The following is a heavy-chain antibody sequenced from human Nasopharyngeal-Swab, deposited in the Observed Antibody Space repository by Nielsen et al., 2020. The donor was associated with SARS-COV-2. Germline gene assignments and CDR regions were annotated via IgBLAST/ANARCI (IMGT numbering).Heavy chain of an antibody. CDR2: ISSSGSTI. CDR1: GFTFSSYE. Sequence: GGSLRLSCAASGFTFSSYEMNWVRRAPGKGLEWVSYISSSGSTIYYADSVKGRFTISRDNAKNSLYLQMNSLRAEDTAVYYCARADWYCFDYWGQGTLVTVSS. CDR3: ARADWYCFDY. D-gene: IGHD3-9*01. J-gene: IGHJ4*02. V-gene: IGHV3-48*03.